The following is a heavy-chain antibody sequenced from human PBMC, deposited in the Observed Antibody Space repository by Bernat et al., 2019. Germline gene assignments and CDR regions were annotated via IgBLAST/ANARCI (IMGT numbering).Heavy chain of an antibody. CDR2: IWYDGSNK. D-gene: IGHD1-7*01. CDR1: GFTFSSYG. CDR3: AREVEIHGLDY. V-gene: IGHV3-33*01. Sequence: QVQLVESGGGVVQPGRSLRLSCAASGFTFSSYGMHWVRQAPGKGLEWVAVIWYDGSNKYYADSVKGRFTISRDNSKNTLYLQMNSLRAEDTAVYYCAREVEIHGLDYWGQGTLVTVSS. J-gene: IGHJ4*02.